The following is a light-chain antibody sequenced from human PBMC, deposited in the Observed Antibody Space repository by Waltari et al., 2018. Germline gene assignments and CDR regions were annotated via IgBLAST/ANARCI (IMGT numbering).Light chain of an antibody. J-gene: IGLJ2*01. Sequence: SYELTQPPSVSVSPGQTASITCPGTKLGDQYACWYQQKPGQSPVVVLYQDTKRPSGIPERFSGSNSGNTATLTISGTQAMDEADYYCQAWDTSTYHVVFGGGTKLTVL. V-gene: IGLV3-1*01. CDR1: KLGDQY. CDR3: QAWDTSTYHVV. CDR2: QDT.